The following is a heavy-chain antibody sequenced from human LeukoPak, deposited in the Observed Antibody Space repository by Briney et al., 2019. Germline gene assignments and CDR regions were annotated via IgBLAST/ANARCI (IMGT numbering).Heavy chain of an antibody. J-gene: IGHJ4*02. CDR1: GGSISTNY. D-gene: IGHD3-22*01. V-gene: IGHV4-59*01. Sequence: PSETLSLTCTVFGGSISTNYWSWIRQPPGKGLEWIGYIYYSGRTNYNPSLKSRVTIPIDTSKNQFSLKLSSVTAADTAVYYCARDPKDFYDTSNYLYFDYWGRGTLVTVSS. CDR3: ARDPKDFYDTSNYLYFDY. CDR2: IYYSGRT.